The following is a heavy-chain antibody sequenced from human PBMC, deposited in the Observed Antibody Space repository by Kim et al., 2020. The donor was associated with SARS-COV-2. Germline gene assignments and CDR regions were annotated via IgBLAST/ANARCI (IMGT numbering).Heavy chain of an antibody. CDR2: SEK. Sequence: SEKYYVYSVKCRFTISRDNANNSLYLQMNSLRAEDTAVYYCARGTTFAYWGQGTLVTVSS. CDR3: ARGTTFAY. V-gene: IGHV3-7*04. J-gene: IGHJ4*02.